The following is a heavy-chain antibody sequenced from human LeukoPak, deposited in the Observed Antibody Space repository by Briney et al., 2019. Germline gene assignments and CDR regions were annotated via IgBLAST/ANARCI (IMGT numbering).Heavy chain of an antibody. J-gene: IGHJ3*02. CDR1: GYTFTSYY. V-gene: IGHV1-46*01. CDR3: ATDMVRGVIISAFDI. CDR2: INPTGANT. D-gene: IGHD3-10*01. Sequence: ASVKVSCKASGYTFTSYYMHWVRQAPGQGLEWMGIINPTGANTDYAQRFQGRVTMTRDTSTDTAYMELSSLRSEDTAVYYCATDMVRGVIISAFDIWGQGTMVTVSS.